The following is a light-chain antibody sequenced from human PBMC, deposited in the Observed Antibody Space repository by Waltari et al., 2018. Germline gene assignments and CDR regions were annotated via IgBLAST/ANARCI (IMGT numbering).Light chain of an antibody. J-gene: IGKJ4*01. Sequence: EIVMTQSPATLSVLPGERATLSCRASLSVGTNLAWYQQTPGQAPRLLIYNVSTRAIDIPFRFSGSGSATEFTLTISSLQSEDFALYFCQQHSTWPSFGGGTKVEIK. CDR1: LSVGTN. CDR3: QQHSTWPS. V-gene: IGKV3-15*01. CDR2: NVS.